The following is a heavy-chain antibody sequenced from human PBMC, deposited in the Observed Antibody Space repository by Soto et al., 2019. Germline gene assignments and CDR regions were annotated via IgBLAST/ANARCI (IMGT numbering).Heavy chain of an antibody. CDR3: ARRDRPYYDFWRGYSVRPGGPYYYYYCTEG. D-gene: IGHD3-3*01. Sequence: PDGSLRRSCSAARFAFSSYWMHCVRQAPGKGLVWVSRINSDGSSTSYADSVKGRFTISRDNAKNTLYLQMNSLRAEDTAVYYCARRDRPYYDFWRGYSVRPGGPYYYYYCTEGWGPGPTLVAFS. J-gene: IGHJ6*01. CDR2: INSDGSST. V-gene: IGHV3-74*01. CDR1: RFAFSSYW.